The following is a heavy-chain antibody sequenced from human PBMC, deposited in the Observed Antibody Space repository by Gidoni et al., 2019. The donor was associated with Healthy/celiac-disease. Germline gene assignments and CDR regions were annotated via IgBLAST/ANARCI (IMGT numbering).Heavy chain of an antibody. CDR3: ARGGMTTPLGRIDY. J-gene: IGHJ4*02. CDR2: IYYSGST. Sequence: QVQLQESGPGLVKPSQTLSLTCAVSGGSISRGGSSGSWIRQPPGKGLEGIGYIYYSGSTYYNPSLKSRVTISVDTSKNQFSLKLSSVTAADTAVYYCARGGMTTPLGRIDYWGQGTLVTVSS. V-gene: IGHV4-30-4*07. CDR1: GGSISRGGSS.